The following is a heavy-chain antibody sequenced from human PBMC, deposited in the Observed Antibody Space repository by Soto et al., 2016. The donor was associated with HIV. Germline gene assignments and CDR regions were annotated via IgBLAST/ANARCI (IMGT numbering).Heavy chain of an antibody. J-gene: IGHJ5*02. CDR1: GFTFSSYA. V-gene: IGHV3-23*01. Sequence: EVQLLESGGGLVQPGGSLRLSCAASGFTFSSYAMSWVRQAPGKGLEWVSGISGSGGSTYYADSVKGRFTISRDNSKNTLYLQMNSLRAEDTAVYYCAKDLGSGWYLSGGRFDPWGQGTLVTVSS. CDR2: ISGSGGST. CDR3: AKDLGSGWYLSGGRFDP. D-gene: IGHD6-19*01.